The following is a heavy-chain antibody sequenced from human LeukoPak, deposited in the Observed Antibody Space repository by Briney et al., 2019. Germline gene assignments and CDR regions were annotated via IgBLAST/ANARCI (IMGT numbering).Heavy chain of an antibody. D-gene: IGHD3-22*01. CDR1: GYIFTDYG. J-gene: IGHJ5*02. CDR3: ARGDDSSGPNWFDP. Sequence: ASVKVSCKASGYIFTDYGFSWVRQAPGQGLEWMGWISAYNGNTNYAQKFQGRVTITADESTSTAYMELSSLRSEDTAVYYCARGDDSSGPNWFDPWGQGTLVTVSS. CDR2: ISAYNGNT. V-gene: IGHV1-18*01.